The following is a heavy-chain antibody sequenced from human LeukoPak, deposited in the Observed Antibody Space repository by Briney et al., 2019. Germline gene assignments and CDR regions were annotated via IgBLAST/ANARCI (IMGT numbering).Heavy chain of an antibody. CDR2: IRAGGDVT. CDR3: ANWGGTQTIGDIWYGPLDY. Sequence: PGGSLRLSCVASRFTFSKYIMTWVRQGPGKGLEWVASIRAGGDVTFYADSAKGRFRASRDNSRNTVYLEMNSLRVDDTGVYFCANWGGTQTIGDIWYGPLDYWGQGTQVTVSS. D-gene: IGHD3-16*01. CDR1: RFTFSKYI. V-gene: IGHV3-23*01. J-gene: IGHJ4*02.